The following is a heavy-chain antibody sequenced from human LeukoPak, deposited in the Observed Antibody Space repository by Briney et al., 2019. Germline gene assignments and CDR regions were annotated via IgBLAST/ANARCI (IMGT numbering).Heavy chain of an antibody. Sequence: ETLSLTCAVYGGSFSGYYWSWIRQPPGKGLEWIGEINHSGSTNYNPSLKSRVTISVDTSKNQLSLKLSSVTAADTAVYYCARGGSGGYYGSGSYYMGHNWFDPWGQGTLVTVSS. V-gene: IGHV4-34*01. J-gene: IGHJ5*02. CDR3: ARGGSGGYYGSGSYYMGHNWFDP. CDR1: GGSFSGYY. CDR2: INHSGST. D-gene: IGHD3-10*01.